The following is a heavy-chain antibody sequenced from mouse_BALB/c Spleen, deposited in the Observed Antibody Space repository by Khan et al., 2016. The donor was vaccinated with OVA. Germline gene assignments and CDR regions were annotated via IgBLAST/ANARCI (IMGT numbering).Heavy chain of an antibody. J-gene: IGHJ2*01. CDR2: LSYSGST. V-gene: IGHV3-2*02. CDR1: GYSITSGYG. CDR3: ARTARIKY. Sequence: EVKLLESGPGLVKPSQSLSLTCTITGYSITSGYGWNWIRQFPGNKLEWMGYLSYSGSTNYNPSLKSRISITRTPSKNQFFLQLNSLTTEDTATYYCARTARIKYWGQGTTLTVSS. D-gene: IGHD1-2*01.